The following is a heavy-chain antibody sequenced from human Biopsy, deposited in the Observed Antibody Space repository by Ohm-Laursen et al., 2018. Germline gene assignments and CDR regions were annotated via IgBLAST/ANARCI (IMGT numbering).Heavy chain of an antibody. V-gene: IGHV1-8*01. J-gene: IGHJ5*02. Sequence: SVKVSCKASGYTFTSYDITWVRQASGPGPEWIGWLNPVSGNSNFGQKFRGRVTVTSDTSISTAYMELSGLTSDDTATYYCGRAVRNQLLTDPWGQGTLVTVTS. CDR3: GRAVRNQLLTDP. CDR1: GYTFTSYD. CDR2: LNPVSGNS. D-gene: IGHD1-7*01.